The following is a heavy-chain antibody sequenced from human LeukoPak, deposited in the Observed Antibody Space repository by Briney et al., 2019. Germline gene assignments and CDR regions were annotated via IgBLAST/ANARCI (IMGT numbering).Heavy chain of an antibody. V-gene: IGHV1-2*02. Sequence: ASVKVSCKASGYTFTGYYMYWVRQAPGQGPECMGWINPKSGGTNYTQKFQGRVTMTRDTSISTAYLEVSRLRSDDTAVYYCLRVVGDISGNYFDYWGQGTLVSVSS. J-gene: IGHJ4*02. CDR1: GYTFTGYY. CDR3: LRVVGDISGNYFDY. CDR2: INPKSGGT. D-gene: IGHD3-10*01.